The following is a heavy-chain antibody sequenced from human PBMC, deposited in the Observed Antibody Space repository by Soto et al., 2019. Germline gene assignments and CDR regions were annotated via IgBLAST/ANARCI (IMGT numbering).Heavy chain of an antibody. CDR1: GFTFSSYG. Sequence: GGSLRLSCAASGFTFSSYGMHWVRQAPGKGLEWVAVISYDGSNDYYADSVKGRFTISRDNSKNTLYLQMNSLRAEDTAVYYCAKDQASAATFYYYYGMDVWGQGTTVTVSS. D-gene: IGHD2-15*01. CDR3: AKDQASAATFYYYYGMDV. V-gene: IGHV3-30*18. J-gene: IGHJ6*02. CDR2: ISYDGSND.